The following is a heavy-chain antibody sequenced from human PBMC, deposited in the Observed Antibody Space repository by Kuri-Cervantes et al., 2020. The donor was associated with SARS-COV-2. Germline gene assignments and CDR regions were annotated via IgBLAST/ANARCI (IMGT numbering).Heavy chain of an antibody. CDR3: ARIRHPYWYFDL. J-gene: IGHJ2*01. D-gene: IGHD1-1*01. CDR2: IYHSGST. CDR1: GYSISSGYY. Sequence: ETLSLTCTVSGYSISSGYYWGWIRQPPGKGLEWIGSIYHSGSTNYNPSLKSRVTISVDTSKNQFSLKLSSVTAADTAVYYCARIRHPYWYFDLWGRGTLVTVSS. V-gene: IGHV4-38-2*02.